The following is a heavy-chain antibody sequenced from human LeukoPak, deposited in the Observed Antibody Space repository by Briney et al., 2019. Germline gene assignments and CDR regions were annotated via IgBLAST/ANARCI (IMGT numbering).Heavy chain of an antibody. CDR2: INPNSGAT. V-gene: IGHV1-2*02. Sequence: ASVKVSCKTSGYMFTAYDLHWVRQAPGQGLEWMGWINPNSGATNYAQSFQGRVTMTTDTSTSTAYMELRSLRSDDTAVYYCASSPTIFGGDGFDYWGQGTLVTVSS. J-gene: IGHJ4*02. D-gene: IGHD3-3*01. CDR1: GYMFTAYD. CDR3: ASSPTIFGGDGFDY.